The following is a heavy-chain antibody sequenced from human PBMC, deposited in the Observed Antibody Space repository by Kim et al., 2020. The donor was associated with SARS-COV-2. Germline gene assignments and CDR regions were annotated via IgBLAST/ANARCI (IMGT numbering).Heavy chain of an antibody. Sequence: SETLSLTCTVSGGSISSGGYYWSWIRQHPGKGLEWIGYIYYSGSTYYNPSLKSRVTISVDTSKNQFSLKLSSVTAADTAVYYCARDRGGQLWSWGQGTLVTVSS. CDR2: IYYSGST. V-gene: IGHV4-31*03. CDR1: GGSISSGGYY. CDR3: ARDRGGQLWS. D-gene: IGHD5-18*01. J-gene: IGHJ5*02.